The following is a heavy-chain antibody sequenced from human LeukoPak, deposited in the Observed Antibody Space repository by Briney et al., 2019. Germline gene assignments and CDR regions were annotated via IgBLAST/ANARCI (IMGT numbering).Heavy chain of an antibody. J-gene: IGHJ3*02. Sequence: SGPTLVNPTETLTLTCTVSGFSLSNARMGVSWIRQPPGKALEWLAHIFSNDEKSYSTSLKSRLTISKDPTKSQVVLTMTTMDPVDTATYYCARILPAALWFGELFQSAHDAFDIWGQGTMVTVSS. CDR1: GFSLSNARMG. CDR3: ARILPAALWFGELFQSAHDAFDI. D-gene: IGHD3-10*01. CDR2: IFSNDEK. V-gene: IGHV2-26*01.